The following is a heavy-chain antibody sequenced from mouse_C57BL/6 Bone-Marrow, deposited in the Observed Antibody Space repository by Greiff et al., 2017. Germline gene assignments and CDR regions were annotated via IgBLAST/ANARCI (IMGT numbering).Heavy chain of an antibody. CDR2: IDTANGNT. CDR3: SSCRFGWLQWYFDV. V-gene: IGHV14-3*01. D-gene: IGHD2-3*01. CDR1: GFNIKNTY. J-gene: IGHJ1*03. Sequence: EVQLQQSVAELVRPGASVKLSCTASGFNIKNTYMHWVKQRPEQGLEWIGRIDTANGNTKYAPKVQGKVTITADTSSNTAYLQISSLTSEDTAIYYWSSCRFGWLQWYFDVWDTGTTVTVSS.